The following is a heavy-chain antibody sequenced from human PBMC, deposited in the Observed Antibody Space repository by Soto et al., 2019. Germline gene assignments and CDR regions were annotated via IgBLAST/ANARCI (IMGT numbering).Heavy chain of an antibody. D-gene: IGHD4-4*01. Sequence: GGSLRLSCAASGFTFSSYSMNWVRQVPGKGLEWVSGISGSGISTFYADSVKGRFTISRDNSKNTVYLQMNRLRAEDTALYYCVKLPVTTASYYYFGMDVWGQGTTVTVSS. CDR2: ISGSGIST. J-gene: IGHJ6*02. CDR1: GFTFSSYS. V-gene: IGHV3-23*01. CDR3: VKLPVTTASYYYFGMDV.